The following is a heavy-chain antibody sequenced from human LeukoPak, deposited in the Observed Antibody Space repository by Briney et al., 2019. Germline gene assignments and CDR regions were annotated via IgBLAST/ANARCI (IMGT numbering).Heavy chain of an antibody. CDR1: GFSFMSYS. J-gene: IGHJ4*02. CDR2: IRSDGNNK. CDR3: AREGFGS. Sequence: PGGSLRLSCAASGFSFMSYSMNWFRQAPGKGLEWVAYIRSDGNNKYYADSVKGRFTISRDNSKNTVDLQMNSLRIEDTAVYYCAREGFGSWGQGTLVTVSS. V-gene: IGHV3-30*02.